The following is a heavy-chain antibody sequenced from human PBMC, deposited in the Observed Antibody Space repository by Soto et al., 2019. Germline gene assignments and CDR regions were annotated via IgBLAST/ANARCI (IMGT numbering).Heavy chain of an antibody. J-gene: IGHJ4*02. V-gene: IGHV1-69*02. CDR2: IIPILGIA. D-gene: IGHD3-10*01. CDR1: GGTFSSYT. CDR3: AIYGSGSYYTLW. Sequence: QVQLVQSRAEVKKPGSSVKVSCKASGGTFSSYTISWVGQAPGQGLEWTGRIIPILGIANYAQTVQGRFTSTADKSTSTPYMELSSLRTEDPALYYCAIYGSGSYYTLWGGQGTLVTVSS.